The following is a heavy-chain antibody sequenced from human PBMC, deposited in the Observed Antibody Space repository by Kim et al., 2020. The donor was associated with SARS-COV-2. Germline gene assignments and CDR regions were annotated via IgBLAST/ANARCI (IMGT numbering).Heavy chain of an antibody. V-gene: IGHV5-51*01. CDR3: ARIHSSWYYVNGEGSFGH. D-gene: IGHD3-22*01. Sequence: GESLKISCKGSGYSFTSYWIGWVRQMPGKGLDWMGIIYPGDSDTTYNPSFEGQVTISVDKSISTAYLQWSSLKASDTAMYYCARIHSSWYYVNGEGSFGHWGQGTLVTVSS. J-gene: IGHJ1*01. CDR1: GYSFTSYW. CDR2: IYPGDSDT.